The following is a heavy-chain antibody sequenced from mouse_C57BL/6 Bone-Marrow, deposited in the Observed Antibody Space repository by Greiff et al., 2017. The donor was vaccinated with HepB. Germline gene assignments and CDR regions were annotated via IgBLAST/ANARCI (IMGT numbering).Heavy chain of an antibody. D-gene: IGHD1-1*01. CDR3: ANYYGSIYEAWFAY. J-gene: IGHJ3*01. Sequence: QVQLQQSGAELVKPGASVKLSCKASGYTFTSYWMHWVKQRPGQGLEWIGMIHPNSGSTNYNEKFKSKATLTVDKTSSTAYMELSSLSSEDSAVYYCANYYGSIYEAWFAYWGQGTLVTVSA. CDR1: GYTFTSYW. V-gene: IGHV1-64*01. CDR2: IHPNSGST.